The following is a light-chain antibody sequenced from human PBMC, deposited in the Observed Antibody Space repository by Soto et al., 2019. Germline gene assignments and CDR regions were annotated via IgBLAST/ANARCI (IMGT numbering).Light chain of an antibody. CDR3: QKYSSVPL. J-gene: IGKJ3*01. CDR1: QGISNY. Sequence: DIQMTQSPSSLSASVGDRVTITCRASQGISNYIAWYQQKPGKAPKLLIYAASTLQSGVPSRFSGSGSGTHFTLTINSLQPEDVETYSCQKYSSVPLFGPGTKVDIK. CDR2: AAS. V-gene: IGKV1-27*01.